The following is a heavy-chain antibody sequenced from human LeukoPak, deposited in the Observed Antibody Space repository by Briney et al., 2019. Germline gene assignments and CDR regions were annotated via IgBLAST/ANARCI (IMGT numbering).Heavy chain of an antibody. D-gene: IGHD6-19*01. CDR1: GFTFSDYY. CDR2: ISSSGSTI. Sequence: PGGSLRLSCAASGFTFSDYYMSWLRQAPGKGLEWVSYISSSGSTIYYADAVKGRFTISRDSAKNSLYLQMNSLRAEDTAVYYCARDQFGYSSLDAFDIWGQGTMVTVSS. J-gene: IGHJ3*02. CDR3: ARDQFGYSSLDAFDI. V-gene: IGHV3-11*04.